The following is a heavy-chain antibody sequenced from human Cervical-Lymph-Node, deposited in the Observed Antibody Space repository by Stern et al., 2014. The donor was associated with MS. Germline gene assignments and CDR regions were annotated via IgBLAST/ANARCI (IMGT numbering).Heavy chain of an antibody. CDR1: GFIFSNYA. CDR2: VSNEGSKQ. Sequence: QVQLVQSGGGVVQPGRSLRLSCAASGFIFSNYAMHWVRQAPGKGLDWVAFVSNEGSKQFYADSGKGRFTISRDNANNTLYLQMNSLRPEDTAVYYCGRDTCRGGGCYFRYWGQGILITVSS. CDR3: GRDTCRGGGCYFRY. D-gene: IGHD2-15*01. V-gene: IGHV3-30-3*01. J-gene: IGHJ4*02.